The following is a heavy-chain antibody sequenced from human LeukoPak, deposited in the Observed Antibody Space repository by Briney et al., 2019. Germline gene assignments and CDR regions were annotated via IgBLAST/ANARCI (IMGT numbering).Heavy chain of an antibody. D-gene: IGHD7-27*01. Sequence: GGSLRLSCAASGFTFSTYWMSWVRQAPGKGLEWVASIREDGSDKDDSVKGRVAFTRARAKNELNLDMKIMSPEDTDSYFYSRDVNWGHFNYWGQGTLVTVSS. CDR2: IREDGSDK. CDR1: GFTFSTYW. V-gene: IGHV3-7*03. J-gene: IGHJ4*02. CDR3: SRDVNWGHFNY.